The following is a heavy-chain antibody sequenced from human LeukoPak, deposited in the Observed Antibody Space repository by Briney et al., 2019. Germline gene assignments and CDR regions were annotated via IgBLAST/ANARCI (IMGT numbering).Heavy chain of an antibody. V-gene: IGHV1-46*01. CDR3: ARERVVVTALGEFDY. D-gene: IGHD2-21*02. Sequence: ASVKVSCKASGHTFTSYYMHWVRQAPGQGLEWMGIINPSGGSTSYAQKFQGRVTMTRDTSTSTVYMELSSLRSEDTAVYYCARERVVVTALGEFDYWGQGTLVTVSS. CDR2: INPSGGST. CDR1: GHTFTSYY. J-gene: IGHJ4*02.